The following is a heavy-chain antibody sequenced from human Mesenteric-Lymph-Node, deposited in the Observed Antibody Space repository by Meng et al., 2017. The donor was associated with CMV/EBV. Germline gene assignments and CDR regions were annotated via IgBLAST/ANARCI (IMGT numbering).Heavy chain of an antibody. CDR3: ARGRYSDYGMDV. D-gene: IGHD3-16*02. Sequence: GGSLRLSCAASGFTFNTYAMSWVRQAPGKGLEWVSTISSSGGRTYYADSVKGRFTISRDNSRNTLYLQMNSLRAEDTAVYYCARGRYSDYGMDVWGQGTTVTVSS. CDR1: GFTFNTYA. CDR2: ISSSGGRT. J-gene: IGHJ6*02. V-gene: IGHV3-23*01.